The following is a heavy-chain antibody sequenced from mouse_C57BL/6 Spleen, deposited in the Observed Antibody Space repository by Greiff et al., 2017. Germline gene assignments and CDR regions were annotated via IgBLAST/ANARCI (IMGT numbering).Heavy chain of an antibody. CDR1: GFTFSDYY. Sequence: EVMLVESEGGLVQPGSSMKLSCTASGFTFSDYYMAWVRQVPEKGLEWVANINYDGSSTYYLDSLKSRFIISRDNAKNILYLQMSSLKSEDTAPYYCARATGTYYYAMDYWGQGTSVTVSS. CDR3: ARATGTYYYAMDY. CDR2: INYDGSST. J-gene: IGHJ4*01. V-gene: IGHV5-16*01. D-gene: IGHD4-1*02.